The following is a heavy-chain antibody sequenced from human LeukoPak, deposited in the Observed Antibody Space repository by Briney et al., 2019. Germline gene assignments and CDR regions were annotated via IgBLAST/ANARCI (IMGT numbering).Heavy chain of an antibody. CDR1: GFTFSSYE. CDR3: ARESEQLDLDY. J-gene: IGHJ4*02. CDR2: ISSSGSTI. D-gene: IGHD6-13*01. V-gene: IGHV3-48*03. Sequence: GGSLRLSCAASGFTFSSYEMNWVRQAPGKGLEWVSYISSSGSTIYYADSVKGRFTISRDNAKNSLYLQMNSLRAGDTAVYYCARESEQLDLDYWGQGTLVTVSS.